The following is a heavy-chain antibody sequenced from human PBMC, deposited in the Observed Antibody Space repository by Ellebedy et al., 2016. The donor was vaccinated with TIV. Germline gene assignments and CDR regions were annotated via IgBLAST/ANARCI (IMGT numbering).Heavy chain of an antibody. CDR3: ARQGHSSGWYVGEYYFDY. J-gene: IGHJ4*02. CDR1: GGSISSSSYY. Sequence: MPSETLSLTCTVSGGSISSSSYYWGWIRQPPGKGLEWIGSIYYSGRTYYNPSLKSRVTISVDTSKNQFSLKLSSVTAADTAVYYCARQGHSSGWYVGEYYFDYWGQGTLVTVSS. D-gene: IGHD6-19*01. CDR2: IYYSGRT. V-gene: IGHV4-39*01.